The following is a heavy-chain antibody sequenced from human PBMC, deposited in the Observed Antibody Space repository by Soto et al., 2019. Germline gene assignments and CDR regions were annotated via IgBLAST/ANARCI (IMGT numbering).Heavy chain of an antibody. V-gene: IGHV4-59*08. CDR3: ARNYGPGYTFHY. CDR1: GGSSSSYY. D-gene: IGHD3-10*01. CDR2: IYYSGST. J-gene: IGHJ4*02. Sequence: SVTLSLSCTVAGGSSSSYYWSCIRQPPGKGLEWIGYIYYSGSTNYNPSLKSRVTISVDTSKNQFSLKLSSVTAADTSVYYCARNYGPGYTFHYWGQGTLITVSS.